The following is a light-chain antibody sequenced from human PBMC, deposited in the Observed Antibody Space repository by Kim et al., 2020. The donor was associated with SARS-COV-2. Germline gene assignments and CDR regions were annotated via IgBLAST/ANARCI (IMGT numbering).Light chain of an antibody. Sequence: SPGERAARSCGASQSVSSSYLAWDQHNAGQAPRLLIYGASSRATGIPDRFSGSGSGTDFTLTISRLEPEDFAVYYCQQYGASPLTFGGGTKVDIK. CDR1: QSVSSSY. J-gene: IGKJ4*01. V-gene: IGKV3-20*01. CDR3: QQYGASPLT. CDR2: GAS.